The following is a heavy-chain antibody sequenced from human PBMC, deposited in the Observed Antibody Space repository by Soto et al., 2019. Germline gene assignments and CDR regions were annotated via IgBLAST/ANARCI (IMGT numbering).Heavy chain of an antibody. D-gene: IGHD3-16*01. CDR1: GGSISSGGYS. Sequence: SETLSLTCAVSGGSISSGGYSWSWIRQPPGKGLEWIGYIYHSGSTYYNPSLKSRVTISVDRSKNQFSLKPSSVTAADTAVYYCASDLLGGFDYWGQGTLVTVSS. CDR3: ASDLLGGFDY. CDR2: IYHSGST. J-gene: IGHJ4*02. V-gene: IGHV4-30-2*01.